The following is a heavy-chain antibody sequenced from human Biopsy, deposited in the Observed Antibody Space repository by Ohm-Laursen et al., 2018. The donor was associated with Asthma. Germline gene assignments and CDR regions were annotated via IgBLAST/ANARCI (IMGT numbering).Heavy chain of an antibody. CDR2: IHHSGTS. J-gene: IGHJ4*02. CDR3: ARIPRRSGSYFVDY. D-gene: IGHD3-22*01. CDR1: GDSITSGGCF. V-gene: IGHV4-31*03. Sequence: PSETLSLTCTVSGDSITSGGCFWNWIRQHPGKGLEWIGNIHHSGTSYSNPSLKSRVSFSRDTSKNQFSLRLSSVTAADTAMYYCARIPRRSGSYFVDYWDQGTLVTVSS.